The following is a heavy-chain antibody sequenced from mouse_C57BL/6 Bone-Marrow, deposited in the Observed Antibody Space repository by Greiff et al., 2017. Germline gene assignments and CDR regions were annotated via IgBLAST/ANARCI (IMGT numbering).Heavy chain of an antibody. CDR1: GYTFTSYW. J-gene: IGHJ4*01. V-gene: IGHV1-64*01. CDR2: IHPTSGST. Sequence: QVQLQQPGAELVKPGASVKLSCKASGYTFTSYWMHWVKQRPGLGLEWIGMIHPTSGSTNYNEKFKSKATLTVDKSSRTAYMHLSSLTSEDSAVYYCASYYYGRGDYWGQGTSVTVSS. CDR3: ASYYYGRGDY. D-gene: IGHD1-1*01.